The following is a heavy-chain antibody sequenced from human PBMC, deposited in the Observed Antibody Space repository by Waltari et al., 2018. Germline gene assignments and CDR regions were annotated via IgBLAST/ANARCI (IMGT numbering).Heavy chain of an antibody. V-gene: IGHV3-7*01. CDR1: GYSINSDY. CDR3: ARDGPYSSSWFFDY. Sequence: VQLQESGPGLVKPSETLSLTCAVSGYSINSDYYWGWIRQTPGKGLEWVANIKQDGSEKYYVDSVKGRFTISRDNAKNSLYLQMNSLRAEDTAVYYCARDGPYSSSWFFDYWGQGTLVTVSS. D-gene: IGHD6-13*01. J-gene: IGHJ4*02. CDR2: IKQDGSEK.